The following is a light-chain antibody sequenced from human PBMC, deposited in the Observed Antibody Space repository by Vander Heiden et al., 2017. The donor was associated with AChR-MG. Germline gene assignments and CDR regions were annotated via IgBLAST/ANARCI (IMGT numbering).Light chain of an antibody. Sequence: IVMTQSPVTLSVSPGERATLSCRASQSVSSNLAWYQQKPGQAPRLLIYGASTRATGIPARFSGSGSGTEFTLTISSLQSEDFAVYYCQQYNNWPYTFGQRTKLEI. CDR2: GAS. CDR1: QSVSSN. J-gene: IGKJ2*01. CDR3: QQYNNWPYT. V-gene: IGKV3-15*01.